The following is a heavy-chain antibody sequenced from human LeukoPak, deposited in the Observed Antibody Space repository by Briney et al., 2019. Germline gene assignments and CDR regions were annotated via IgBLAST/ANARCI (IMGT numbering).Heavy chain of an antibody. Sequence: ASVKVSCKASGGTFSSYAISWVRQAPGQGLEWMGGIIPIFGTANYAQKFQGRVTITADESTSTAYMELSSLRSEDTAVYYCAGRAILLYRGWFDPWGQGTLVTVSS. CDR3: AGRAILLYRGWFDP. D-gene: IGHD2-2*02. CDR1: GGTFSSYA. J-gene: IGHJ5*02. V-gene: IGHV1-69*13. CDR2: IIPIFGTA.